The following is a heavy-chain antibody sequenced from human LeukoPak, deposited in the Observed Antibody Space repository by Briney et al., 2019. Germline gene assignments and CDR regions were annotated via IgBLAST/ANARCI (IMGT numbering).Heavy chain of an antibody. Sequence: SVKVSCKASGGTFSSYAISWVRQAPGQGLEWMGGIIPIFGTANYAQKFQGRVTITADESTSTAYMELSSLRSEDTAVYYCARAFLRGNYDSSGTAYYYYGMDVWGQGTTVTVSS. D-gene: IGHD3-22*01. CDR2: IIPIFGTA. V-gene: IGHV1-69*13. CDR1: GGTFSSYA. J-gene: IGHJ6*02. CDR3: ARAFLRGNYDSSGTAYYYYGMDV.